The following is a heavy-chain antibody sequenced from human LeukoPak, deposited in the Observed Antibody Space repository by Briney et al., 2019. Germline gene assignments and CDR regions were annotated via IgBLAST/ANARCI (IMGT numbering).Heavy chain of an antibody. CDR3: AKGGRGVVVPAAIY. J-gene: IGHJ4*02. CDR2: ISGSGGST. Sequence: GGSLRLSCAASGFTFSSYAMSWVRQAPGRGLEWVSAISGSGGSTYYADSVKGRFTISRDNSKNTLYLQMNSLRAEDTAVYYCAKGGRGVVVPAAIYWGQGTLVTVSS. CDR1: GFTFSSYA. V-gene: IGHV3-23*01. D-gene: IGHD2-2*01.